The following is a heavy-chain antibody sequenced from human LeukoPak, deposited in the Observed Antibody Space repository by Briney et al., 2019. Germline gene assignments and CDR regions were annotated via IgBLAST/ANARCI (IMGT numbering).Heavy chain of an antibody. CDR3: ARDSSEFRSLIFH. Sequence: SVKVSCTVSGYTLTELSMHWVRQAPGQGLEWMGGITPMFGTAKYAQKFQGRVTITADESTSTAYMELSSLRSEDTAVYYCARDSSEFRSLIFHWGQGTLVTVSS. J-gene: IGHJ1*01. V-gene: IGHV1-69*13. D-gene: IGHD3-9*01. CDR1: GYTLTELS. CDR2: ITPMFGTA.